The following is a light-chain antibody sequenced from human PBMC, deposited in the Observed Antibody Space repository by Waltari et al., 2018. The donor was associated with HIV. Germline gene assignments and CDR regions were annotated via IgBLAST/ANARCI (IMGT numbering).Light chain of an antibody. CDR2: WAS. CDR3: QQYHSLPIT. J-gene: IGKJ5*01. Sequence: DIVLTQSPYSLAVSLGERATINCTSTRSISYSSNNKNYLVWYQQKPGQPPRVLIYWASTRESGVPDRFSGSGSGTDFTLTISSLQTEDVAVYFCQQYHSLPITFGQGTRLEIK. V-gene: IGKV4-1*01. CDR1: RSISYSSNNKNY.